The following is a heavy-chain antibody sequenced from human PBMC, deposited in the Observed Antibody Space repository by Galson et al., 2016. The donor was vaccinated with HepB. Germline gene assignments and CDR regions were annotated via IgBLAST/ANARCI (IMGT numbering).Heavy chain of an antibody. V-gene: IGHV1-46*01. CDR1: GYTFTSYY. CDR3: ARSAYSGSYYGRDWFDP. J-gene: IGHJ5*02. CDR2: INPSGGST. Sequence: SVKVSCKASGYTFTSYYMHWVRQAPGQGLEWMGIINPSGGSTSYAQKFQGRVTMTRDTSTSTVYMELSSLRSEDTAVYYYARSAYSGSYYGRDWFDPWGQGTLVTVSS. D-gene: IGHD1-26*01.